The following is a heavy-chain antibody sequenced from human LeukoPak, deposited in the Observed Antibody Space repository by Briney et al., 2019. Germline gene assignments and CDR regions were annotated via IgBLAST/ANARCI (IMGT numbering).Heavy chain of an antibody. Sequence: GGSLRLSCAASGFTFDDYGMSWVRQAPGKGLEWVSAISGSGGSTYYADSVKGRFTISRDNSKNTLYLQMNSLRAEDTAVYYCAKDLLSGYDAGFDYWGQGTLVTVSS. CDR3: AKDLLSGYDAGFDY. V-gene: IGHV3-23*01. CDR2: ISGSGGST. D-gene: IGHD3-22*01. J-gene: IGHJ4*02. CDR1: GFTFDDYG.